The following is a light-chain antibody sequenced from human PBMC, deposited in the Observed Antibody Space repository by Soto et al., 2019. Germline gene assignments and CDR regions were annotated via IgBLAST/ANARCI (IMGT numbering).Light chain of an antibody. CDR3: QQYENWPQLT. J-gene: IGKJ4*01. CDR1: QSVGGD. V-gene: IGKV3-15*01. CDR2: GAS. Sequence: DRVMTHSPATLSVSPGERATLSCSASQSVGGDLAWYQQKPGQAPRLLIYGASSRAPGIPDRFSGSGSGTEFTLTISSLQSEDYAVYYCQQYENWPQLTFGGGTKVDIK.